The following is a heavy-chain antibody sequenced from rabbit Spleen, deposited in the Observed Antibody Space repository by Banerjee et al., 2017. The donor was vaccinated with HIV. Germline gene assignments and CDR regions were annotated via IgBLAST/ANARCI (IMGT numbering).Heavy chain of an antibody. J-gene: IGHJ3*01. CDR3: ARDSLGYAAYSYDSSF. Sequence: QSLEESGGDLVKPGASLTLTCKASGLDFSGDSYDSYMCWVRQAPGKGLEWIACIYTGSGSTYYASWAKGRFTVSKTSSTTVTLQMASLTAADTATYFCARDSLGYAAYSYDSSFWGPGTLVTVS. V-gene: IGHV1S40*01. D-gene: IGHD6-1*01. CDR2: IYTGSGST. CDR1: GLDFSGDSY.